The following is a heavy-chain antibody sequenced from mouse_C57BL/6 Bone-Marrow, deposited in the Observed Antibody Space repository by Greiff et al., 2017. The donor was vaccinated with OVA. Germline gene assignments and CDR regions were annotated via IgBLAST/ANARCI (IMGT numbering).Heavy chain of an antibody. V-gene: IGHV5-12*01. CDR3: ARHYGNSNYAMDY. D-gene: IGHD2-1*01. CDR2: ISNGGGST. CDR1: GFTFSDYY. Sequence: EVQRVESGGGLVQPGGSLKLSCAASGFTFSDYYMYWVRQTPEKRLEWVAYISNGGGSTYYPDTVKGRFTISRDNAKNTLYLQMSRLKSEDTAMYYCARHYGNSNYAMDYWGQGTSVTVSS. J-gene: IGHJ4*01.